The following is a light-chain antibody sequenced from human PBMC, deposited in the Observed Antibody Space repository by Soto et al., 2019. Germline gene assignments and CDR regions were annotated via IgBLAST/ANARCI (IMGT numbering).Light chain of an antibody. V-gene: IGKV1-5*03. Sequence: DIQMTQSPSTLSASVGDRVIITCRVSQSISSWLAWYQQKPGTAPKLLIYKASTLQSGVPSRFSGSGSGTEFTLTISSLQPDDSATYYCQQYSDNWTFGQGTKVEIK. J-gene: IGKJ1*01. CDR1: QSISSW. CDR3: QQYSDNWT. CDR2: KAS.